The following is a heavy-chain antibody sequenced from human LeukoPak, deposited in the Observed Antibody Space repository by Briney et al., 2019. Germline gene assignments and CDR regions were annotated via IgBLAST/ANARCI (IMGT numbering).Heavy chain of an antibody. CDR1: GFTFEDYA. J-gene: IGHJ4*02. CDR3: ARDHDTVWGAADY. CDR2: ISWNSGSI. Sequence: PGGSLRLSCAASGFTFEDYAMHWVRQAPGKGLEWVSGISWNSGSIAYAGSVKGRFTISRDNAKNSLYLQMNSLRTEDTALYYCARDHDTVWGAADYWGQGTLVTVSS. V-gene: IGHV3-9*01. D-gene: IGHD5/OR15-5a*01.